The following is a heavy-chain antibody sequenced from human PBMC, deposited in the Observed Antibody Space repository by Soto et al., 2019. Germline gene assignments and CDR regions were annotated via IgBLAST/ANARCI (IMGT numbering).Heavy chain of an antibody. Sequence: GGSLRLSCAASGFTFSSYGMHWVRQAPGKGLEWVAVISYDGSNKYYADSVKGRFTISRDNSKNTLYLQMNSLRAEDTAVYYCAKAARGNYYYYYGMDVWGQGTTVTVS. V-gene: IGHV3-30*18. CDR3: AKAARGNYYYYYGMDV. J-gene: IGHJ6*02. CDR2: ISYDGSNK. D-gene: IGHD3-10*01. CDR1: GFTFSSYG.